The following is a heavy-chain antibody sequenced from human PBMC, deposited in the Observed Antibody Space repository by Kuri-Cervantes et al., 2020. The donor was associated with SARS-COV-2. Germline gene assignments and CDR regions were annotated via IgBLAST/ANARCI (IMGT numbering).Heavy chain of an antibody. V-gene: IGHV3-53*01. J-gene: IGHJ4*02. CDR1: GFTFSSYS. D-gene: IGHD6-13*01. Sequence: GESLKISCAASGFTFSSYSMNWVRQAPGKGLEWVSVIYVHRTEYADSVKGRFTISRDNSNNTVYLQMNSLRADDAAVYYCARGRYTNSWYYFDYWGQGTLVTVSS. CDR3: ARGRYTNSWYYFDY. CDR2: IYVHRT.